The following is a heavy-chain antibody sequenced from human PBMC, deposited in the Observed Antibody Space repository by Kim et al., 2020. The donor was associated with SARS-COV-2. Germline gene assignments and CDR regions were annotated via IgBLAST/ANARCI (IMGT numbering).Heavy chain of an antibody. Sequence: PSLKSRVTISVDTSKNQFSLKLSSVTAADTAVYYCARHETSSMVRGVNDYWGQGTLVTVSS. J-gene: IGHJ4*02. CDR3: ARHETSSMVRGVNDY. V-gene: IGHV4-39*01. D-gene: IGHD3-10*01.